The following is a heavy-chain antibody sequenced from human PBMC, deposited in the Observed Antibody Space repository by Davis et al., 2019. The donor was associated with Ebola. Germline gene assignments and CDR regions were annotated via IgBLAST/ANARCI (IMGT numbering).Heavy chain of an antibody. CDR1: GYTFTSYY. CDR2: INPSGGST. J-gene: IGHJ5*02. D-gene: IGHD6-13*01. Sequence: ASVKVSCKASGYTFTSYYMHWVRQAPGQGLEWMGIINPSGGSTSYAQKFQGRVTMTRDTSTSTVYMELSSLRAEDTALYYCAKDIGRAAAAGYNWFDPWGQGTLVTVSS. CDR3: AKDIGRAAAAGYNWFDP. V-gene: IGHV1-46*01.